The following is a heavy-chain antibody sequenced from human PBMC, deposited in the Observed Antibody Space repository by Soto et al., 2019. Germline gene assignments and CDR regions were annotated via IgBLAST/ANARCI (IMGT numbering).Heavy chain of an antibody. CDR2: IRGSGSGT. D-gene: IGHD2-2*01. V-gene: IGHV3-23*01. J-gene: IGHJ4*02. Sequence: PGGSLRLSXAASGFTFSDYAMSWVRQAPGKGLEWVSTIRGSGSGTYYADSVKGRFTISRDNSKSTLYLQMNSLRAEDTALYYCAKDPKYCSSTSCYDWGQGTLVTVSS. CDR1: GFTFSDYA. CDR3: AKDPKYCSSTSCYD.